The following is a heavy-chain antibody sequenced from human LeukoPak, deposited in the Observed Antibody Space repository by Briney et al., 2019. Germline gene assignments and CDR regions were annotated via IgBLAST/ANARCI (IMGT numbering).Heavy chain of an antibody. CDR3: AREYGGNPYYYYGMDV. D-gene: IGHD4-23*01. CDR2: ISYDGSNK. J-gene: IGHJ6*02. Sequence: GGSLRLSCAASGFTVSSNYMSWVRQAPGKGLEWVAVISYDGSNKYYADSVKGRFTISRDNSKNTLYLQMNSLRAEDTAVYYCAREYGGNPYYYYGMDVWGQGTTVTVSS. V-gene: IGHV3-30*03. CDR1: GFTVSSNY.